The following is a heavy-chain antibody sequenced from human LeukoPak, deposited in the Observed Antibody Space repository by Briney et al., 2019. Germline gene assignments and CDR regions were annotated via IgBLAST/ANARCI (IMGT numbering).Heavy chain of an antibody. CDR1: GGSIISGDSY. V-gene: IGHV4-30-4*08. CDR2: IYYSGST. CDR3: VRDSGNYFDL. D-gene: IGHD3-10*01. Sequence: SQTLPLTCTVSGGSIISGDSYWTWIRQPPGEGLQWVGYIYYSGSTFYNPSLQSRVAMSIDKSNNRFSLKLNSVTAADTAVYYCVRDSGNYFDLWGHGTLVTVSS. J-gene: IGHJ2*01.